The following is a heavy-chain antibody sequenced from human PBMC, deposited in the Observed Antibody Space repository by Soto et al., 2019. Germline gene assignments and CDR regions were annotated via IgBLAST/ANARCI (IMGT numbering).Heavy chain of an antibody. D-gene: IGHD3-9*01. CDR3: AKVWGQYITAPYDSQLDY. V-gene: IGHV3-23*01. J-gene: IGHJ4*02. CDR2: ISGSGGST. CDR1: GFTFSSYA. Sequence: GGSLRLSCAASGFTFSSYAMSWVRQAPGKGLEWVSAISGSGGSTYYADSVKGRFTISRDNSKNTLYLQMNSLRAEDTAVYYCAKVWGQYITAPYDSQLDYWGQGTLVTVSS.